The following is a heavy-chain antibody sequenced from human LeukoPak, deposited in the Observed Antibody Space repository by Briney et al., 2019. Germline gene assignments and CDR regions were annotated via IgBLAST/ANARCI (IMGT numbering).Heavy chain of an antibody. V-gene: IGHV3-21*01. CDR3: ARDMEEQLFNWFDP. CDR1: ELTFSSYG. CDR2: ISSSSSYI. Sequence: GGSLRLSCAASELTFSSYGMRWVRQAPGKGLEWVSSISSSSSYIYYADSVKGRFTISRDNAKNSLYLQMNSLRAEDTAVYYCARDMEEQLFNWFDPWGQGTLVTVSS. J-gene: IGHJ5*02. D-gene: IGHD6-13*01.